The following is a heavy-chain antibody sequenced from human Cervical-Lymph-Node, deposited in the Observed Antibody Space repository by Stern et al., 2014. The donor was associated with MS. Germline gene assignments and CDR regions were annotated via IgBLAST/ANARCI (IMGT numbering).Heavy chain of an antibody. CDR1: GFTFHDHA. CDR3: ARDRSTGWLYYFHGMDV. Sequence: VQLVESGGGVVQPGRSLRLSCAASGFTFHDHAMHWVRQAPGKGLEWVAVMWNDGSNKFYADSVKGRFIVSRDNSRNTLSLQMNSLRDEDTAVYYCARDRSTGWLYYFHGMDVWGQGTSVIVSS. V-gene: IGHV3-33*01. D-gene: IGHD6-19*01. J-gene: IGHJ6*02. CDR2: MWNDGSNK.